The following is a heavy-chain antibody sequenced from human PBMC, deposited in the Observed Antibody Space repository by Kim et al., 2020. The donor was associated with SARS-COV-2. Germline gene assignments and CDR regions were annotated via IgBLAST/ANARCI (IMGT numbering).Heavy chain of an antibody. CDR2: ISGSGGST. CDR1: GFTFSSYA. CDR3: ATIPQLIAADADYYYGMDV. J-gene: IGHJ6*02. D-gene: IGHD6-13*01. Sequence: GGSLRLSCAASGFTFSSYAMSWVRQAPGKGLEWVSAISGSGGSTYYADSVKGRFTISRDNSKNTLYLQMNSLRAEDTAVYYCATIPQLIAADADYYYGMDVWGQGTTVTVSS. V-gene: IGHV3-23*01.